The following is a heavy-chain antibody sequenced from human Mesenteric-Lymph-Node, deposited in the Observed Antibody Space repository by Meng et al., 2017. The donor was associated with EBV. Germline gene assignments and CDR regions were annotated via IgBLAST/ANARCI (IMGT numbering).Heavy chain of an antibody. CDR3: ARGATSVFDL. J-gene: IGHJ2*01. CDR1: GDSVSSSSAA. V-gene: IGHV6-1*01. Sequence: QVQLQQSGPGLVKPSXXLALTCAISGDSVSSSSAAWTWIRQSPSRGLEWLGRTYYRSKWYNDYAVFVKSRITINPDTSKNQFSLQLNSVTPEDTAVYYCARGATSVFDLWGRGTLVTVSS. CDR2: TYYRSKWYN.